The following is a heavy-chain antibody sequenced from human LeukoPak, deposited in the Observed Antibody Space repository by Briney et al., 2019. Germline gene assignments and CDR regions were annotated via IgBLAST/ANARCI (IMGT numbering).Heavy chain of an antibody. D-gene: IGHD2-2*01. CDR1: GYTLTESS. Sequence: GASVKVSCKVSGYTLTESSMHWVRQAPGKGLEWMGGFDPEDGETIYAQKFQGRVTMTEDTSTDTAYMELSSLRSEDTAVYYCATGGTSWTDEFDYWGQGTLVTVSS. J-gene: IGHJ4*02. CDR2: FDPEDGET. CDR3: ATGGTSWTDEFDY. V-gene: IGHV1-24*01.